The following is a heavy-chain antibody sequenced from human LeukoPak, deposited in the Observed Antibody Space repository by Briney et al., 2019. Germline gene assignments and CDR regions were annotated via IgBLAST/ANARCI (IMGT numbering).Heavy chain of an antibody. CDR2: MNPNSGNT. CDR1: GYTFTSYD. D-gene: IGHD4-17*01. CDR3: FLSEADYGEGDY. V-gene: IGHV1-8*01. J-gene: IGHJ4*02. Sequence: ASVKVSCKASGYTFTSYDINWVRQATGQGLEWMGWMNPNSGNTGYAQKFQGRVTMTRNTSISTAYMELSSLRSEDTAVYYCFLSEADYGEGDYWGQGTLVTVSS.